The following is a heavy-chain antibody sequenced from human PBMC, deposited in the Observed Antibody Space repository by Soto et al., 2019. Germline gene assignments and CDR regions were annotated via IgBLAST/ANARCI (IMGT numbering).Heavy chain of an antibody. Sequence: SETLSLTCTVSGGSISSGGYYWSWIRQHPGKGLEWIGYIYYSGSTYYNPSLKSRVTISVDTSKNQFSLKLSSVTAADTAVYYCARSPDFGTDYGMDVWGQGTTVTVSS. CDR2: IYYSGST. V-gene: IGHV4-31*03. CDR1: GGSISSGGYY. CDR3: ARSPDFGTDYGMDV. D-gene: IGHD3-16*01. J-gene: IGHJ6*02.